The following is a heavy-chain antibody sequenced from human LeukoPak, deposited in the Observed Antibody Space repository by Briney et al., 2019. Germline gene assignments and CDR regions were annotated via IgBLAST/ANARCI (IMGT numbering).Heavy chain of an antibody. CDR3: ARATRYDSSVYYFDY. CDR1: GFTFGNYA. V-gene: IGHV3-23*01. J-gene: IGHJ4*02. D-gene: IGHD3-22*01. Sequence: PGGSLRLSCVASGFTFGNYALTWVRQTPGEGLEWVSSIGVLDGIINYADSVKGRFTISRGNSKNTLYLQMNGLRAEDTAVYYCARATRYDSSVYYFDYWGQGTLVTVSS. CDR2: IGVLDGII.